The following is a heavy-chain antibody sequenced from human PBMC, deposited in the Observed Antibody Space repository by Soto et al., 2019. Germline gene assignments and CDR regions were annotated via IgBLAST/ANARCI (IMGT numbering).Heavy chain of an antibody. Sequence: GGSLRLSCAASGFTFSSYAMSWVRQAPGKGLEWVSAISGSGGSTYYADSVKGRFTISRDNSKNTLYLQMNSLRAEDTAVYYCAKVLPLLLSSGWYGRKAFDIWGQGTMVTVSS. D-gene: IGHD6-19*01. CDR3: AKVLPLLLSSGWYGRKAFDI. V-gene: IGHV3-23*01. J-gene: IGHJ3*02. CDR1: GFTFSSYA. CDR2: ISGSGGST.